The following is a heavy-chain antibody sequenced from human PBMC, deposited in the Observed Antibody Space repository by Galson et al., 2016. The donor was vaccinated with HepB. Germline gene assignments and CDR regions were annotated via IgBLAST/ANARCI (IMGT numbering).Heavy chain of an antibody. D-gene: IGHD5-18*01. V-gene: IGHV4-39*01. CDR1: GGPISSASYF. CDR3: ATRHSPDYSDY. CDR2: IHSSGTT. Sequence: SETLSLTCTVSGGPISSASYFWGWIRQPPGKGLEWIGTIHSSGTTYYNSSLKSRVTVSIDTSKNQFSLHLSSVTAADTAVYFCATRHSPDYSDYWAREPGSPSPQ. J-gene: IGHJ4*02.